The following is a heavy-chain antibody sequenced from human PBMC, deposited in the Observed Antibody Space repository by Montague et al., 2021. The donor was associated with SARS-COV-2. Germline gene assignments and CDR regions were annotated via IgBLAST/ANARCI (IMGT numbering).Heavy chain of an antibody. D-gene: IGHD1-26*01. CDR2: ITTAGDST. CDR3: ARGSIHGALFDV. J-gene: IGHJ3*01. Sequence: SLRLSCAASDSTFGRYWIHWIRQPPGRGLMWVSHITTAGDSTSYADSVKGRFTVSRDNAKNTLYLQMNSLGAEDTAIYYCARGSIHGALFDVWGQGTLVTVSS. CDR1: DSTFGRYW. V-gene: IGHV3-74*01.